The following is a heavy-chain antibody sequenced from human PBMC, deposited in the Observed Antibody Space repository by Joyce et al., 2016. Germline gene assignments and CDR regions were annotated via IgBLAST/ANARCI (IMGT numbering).Heavy chain of an antibody. Sequence: EVQLVQSGAEVKKPGDSLRISCKGSGYRFTHYWITWVRQMPGKGLEWMGRIDPVDSQTNDSPSFQGHVTISADKSINTAYLQWSNLKASDTAKYYCAIYNLYYYDTSGWGQGTLVTVSS. J-gene: IGHJ4*02. CDR1: GYRFTHYW. CDR3: AIYNLYYYDTSG. D-gene: IGHD3-22*01. V-gene: IGHV5-10-1*03. CDR2: IDPVDSQT.